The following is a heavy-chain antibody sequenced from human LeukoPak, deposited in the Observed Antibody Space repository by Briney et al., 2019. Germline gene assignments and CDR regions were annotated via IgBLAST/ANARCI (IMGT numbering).Heavy chain of an antibody. CDR1: GGSFSGYY. V-gene: IGHV4-34*01. CDR3: ARVGGGTYSSSWYFGDWFDP. CDR2: INHSGST. Sequence: SETLSLTCAVYGGSFSGYYWSWMRQPPGKGLESIGEINHSGSTYYNPALKSRVTISVDTSKNQFSLKLSSVTAADTAVYYCARVGGGTYSSSWYFGDWFDPWGQGTLVTVSS. D-gene: IGHD6-13*01. J-gene: IGHJ5*02.